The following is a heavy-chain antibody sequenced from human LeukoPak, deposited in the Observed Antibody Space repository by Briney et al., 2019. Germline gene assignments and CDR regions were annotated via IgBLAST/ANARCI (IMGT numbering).Heavy chain of an antibody. V-gene: IGHV4-59*01. D-gene: IGHD2-15*01. CDR1: GGSISSYY. CDR3: ARGATGDFDY. J-gene: IGHJ4*02. Sequence: ETLSLTCTVSGGSISSYYWSWIRQPPGKGLEGIGYIYYSGSTNYNPSLKSRVTISVDTSKNHFSLKLSSVTAADTAVYYCARGATGDFDYWGQGTLVTVSS. CDR2: IYYSGST.